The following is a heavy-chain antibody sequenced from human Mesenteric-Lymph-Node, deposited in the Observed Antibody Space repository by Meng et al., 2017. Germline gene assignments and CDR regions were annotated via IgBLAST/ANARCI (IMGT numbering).Heavy chain of an antibody. J-gene: IGHJ6*02. Sequence: GESLKISCAASGFTFSSYWMSWVRQAPGKGLEWAANIKQDGSEKYYVDSVKGRFTISRDNAKNSLYLQMNSLRAEDTAVYYCARVKKYYDSSGYYYGYYYYGMDVWGQGTTVTVSS. D-gene: IGHD3-22*01. CDR1: GFTFSSYW. CDR2: IKQDGSEK. CDR3: ARVKKYYDSSGYYYGYYYYGMDV. V-gene: IGHV3-7*01.